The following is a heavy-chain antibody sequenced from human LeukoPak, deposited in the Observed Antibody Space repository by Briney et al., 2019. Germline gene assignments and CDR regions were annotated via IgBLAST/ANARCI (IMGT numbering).Heavy chain of an antibody. Sequence: GASVKVSCKASGGTFSSYAISWVRQAPGQGLEWMGGIIPIFGTANCAQKFQGRVTITTDESTSTAYMELSSLRSEDTAVYYCARGGTTGTTYFFDYWGQGTLVTVSS. V-gene: IGHV1-69*05. CDR2: IIPIFGTA. J-gene: IGHJ4*02. CDR1: GGTFSSYA. D-gene: IGHD1-1*01. CDR3: ARGGTTGTTYFFDY.